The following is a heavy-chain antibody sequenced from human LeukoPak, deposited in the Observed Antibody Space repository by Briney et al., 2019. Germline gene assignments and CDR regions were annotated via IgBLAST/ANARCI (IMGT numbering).Heavy chain of an antibody. D-gene: IGHD3-22*01. CDR3: ARDLGQHYDTSDNWFDP. CDR1: GFTFSSYS. CDR2: ISSSSSYI. V-gene: IGHV3-21*01. Sequence: GGSLRLSCAASGFTFSSYSMNWVRQAPGKGLEWVSFISSSSSYIYYADSVKGRFTISRDNAKNTLNLQMNSLRAEDTAVYYCARDLGQHYDTSDNWFDPWGQGTLVTVSS. J-gene: IGHJ5*02.